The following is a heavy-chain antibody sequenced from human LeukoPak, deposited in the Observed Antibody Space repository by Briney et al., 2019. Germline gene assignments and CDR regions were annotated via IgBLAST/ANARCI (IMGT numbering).Heavy chain of an antibody. CDR3: ARGKVDTAMAIDY. D-gene: IGHD5-18*01. CDR1: GFTFGSYG. Sequence: GRSLRLSCAASGFTFGSYGMHWVRQAPGKGLEWVAVISYDGSNKYYADSVKGRFTISRDNAKNTLYLQMNSLRAEDTAVYYCARGKVDTAMAIDYWGQGTLVTVSS. J-gene: IGHJ4*02. CDR2: ISYDGSNK. V-gene: IGHV3-30*03.